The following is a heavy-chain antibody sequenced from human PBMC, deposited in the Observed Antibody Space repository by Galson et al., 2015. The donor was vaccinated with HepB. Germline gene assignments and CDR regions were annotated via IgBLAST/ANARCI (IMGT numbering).Heavy chain of an antibody. J-gene: IGHJ4*02. CDR3: TTVDDCGGDCYTDY. CDR2: IKNKEDGGAA. D-gene: IGHD2-21*02. CDR1: GIIFRNAW. V-gene: IGHV3-15*01. Sequence: SLRLSCAASGIIFRNAWMTWVRQAPGKGLEWLGCIKNKEDGGAADYGEPVEGRVPLSRDDSKNTVYLQLNSLKTEDTGVYFCTTVDDCGGDCYTDYWGRGTLVSVSS.